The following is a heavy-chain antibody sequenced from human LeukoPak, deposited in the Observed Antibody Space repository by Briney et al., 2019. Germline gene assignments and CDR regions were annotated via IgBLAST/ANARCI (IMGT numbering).Heavy chain of an antibody. CDR3: AREDSFWAFDI. CDR2: ISYDGSNK. J-gene: IGHJ3*02. Sequence: PGGSLRLSCAASGFTFSSYAMHWVRQAPGKGLEWGAGISYDGSNKYYADSVKGRFTISRDNSKNTLYLQMNSLRAEDTAVYYCAREDSFWAFDIWGQGTMVTVSS. D-gene: IGHD2-15*01. V-gene: IGHV3-30*04. CDR1: GFTFSSYA.